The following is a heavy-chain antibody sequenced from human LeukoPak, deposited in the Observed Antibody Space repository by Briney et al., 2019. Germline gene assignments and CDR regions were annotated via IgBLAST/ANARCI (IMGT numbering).Heavy chain of an antibody. Sequence: GASVKVSCKVSGYTLTELSMHWVRQAPGKGLEWMGGLDPEDGETIYAQKFQGRVTMTEDTSTDTAYMELSSLRSEDTAVYYCATRVWRGSYYALYFDYWGQGTLVTVSS. J-gene: IGHJ4*02. D-gene: IGHD1-26*01. V-gene: IGHV1-24*01. CDR2: LDPEDGET. CDR1: GYTLTELS. CDR3: ATRVWRGSYYALYFDY.